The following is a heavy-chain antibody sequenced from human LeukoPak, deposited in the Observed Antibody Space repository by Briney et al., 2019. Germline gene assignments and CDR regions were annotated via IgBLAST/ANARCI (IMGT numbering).Heavy chain of an antibody. CDR3: ARAGGSSWTSDYGMDV. J-gene: IGHJ6*02. D-gene: IGHD6-13*01. CDR2: ISSSSSYI. CDR1: GFTFSSYS. V-gene: IGHV3-21*04. Sequence: GGSLRLSCAASGFTFSSYSMNWVRQAPGKGLEWVSSISSSSSYIYYADSVKGRFTISRDNAKNSLYLQMNSLRAEDTALYHCARAGGSSWTSDYGMDVWGQGTTVTVSS.